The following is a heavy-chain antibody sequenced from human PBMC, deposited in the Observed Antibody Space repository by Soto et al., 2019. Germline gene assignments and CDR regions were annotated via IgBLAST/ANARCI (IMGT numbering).Heavy chain of an antibody. D-gene: IGHD6-13*01. CDR1: GGSISSSSYY. Sequence: SETLSLTCTVSGGSISSSSYYWGWIRQPPGKGLEWIGSIYYSGSTYYNPSLTSRVTISVDTSKNQSSLKLSSVTAADTAVYYCARQGPWSSSGGSSSGYGMDVWGQGTTVTVSS. V-gene: IGHV4-39*01. CDR3: ARQGPWSSSGGSSSGYGMDV. J-gene: IGHJ6*02. CDR2: IYYSGST.